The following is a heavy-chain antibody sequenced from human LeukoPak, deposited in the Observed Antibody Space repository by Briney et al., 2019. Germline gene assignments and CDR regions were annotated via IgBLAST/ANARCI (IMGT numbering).Heavy chain of an antibody. CDR3: ARVGENYEGLIDY. Sequence: ASVKVSCKASGYTFTNFPIGWVRQAPRQGLEWMGWISAYNGYTKYAPSLQGRVTMTTDTSTSTAYMQLRSLRSDDTAMYYCARVGENYEGLIDYWGQGTLVTVSS. CDR1: GYTFTNFP. CDR2: ISAYNGYT. D-gene: IGHD1-7*01. J-gene: IGHJ4*02. V-gene: IGHV1-18*01.